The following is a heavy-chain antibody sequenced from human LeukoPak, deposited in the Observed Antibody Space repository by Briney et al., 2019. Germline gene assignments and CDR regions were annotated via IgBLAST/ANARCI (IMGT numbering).Heavy chain of an antibody. CDR2: IYYSGST. J-gene: IGHJ4*02. D-gene: IGHD3-10*01. CDR1: GGSISSYY. CDR3: ARESRAYYYGSGSYYPFDY. Sequence: PSETLSLTCTVSGGSISSYYWSWIRQPPGKGLEWIGYIYYSGSTNYNPSLKSRVTISVDTSKNQFSLKLSSVTAADTAVYYCARESRAYYYGSGSYYPFDYWGQGTLVTVSS. V-gene: IGHV4-59*01.